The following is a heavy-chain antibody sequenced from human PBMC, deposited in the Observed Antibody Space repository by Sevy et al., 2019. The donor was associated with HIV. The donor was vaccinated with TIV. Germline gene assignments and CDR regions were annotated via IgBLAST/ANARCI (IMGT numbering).Heavy chain of an antibody. Sequence: GGSLRLSCAASGFTVSSNYMSWVRQAPGKGLEWVSVIYSGSSTYYADSVKGRFTISRDNSKNTLYLQMNSLRAEDTAVYYCARAKDYGDYLDYWGQGTLVTVSS. D-gene: IGHD4-17*01. J-gene: IGHJ4*02. CDR2: IYSGSST. CDR1: GFTVSSNY. CDR3: ARAKDYGDYLDY. V-gene: IGHV3-53*01.